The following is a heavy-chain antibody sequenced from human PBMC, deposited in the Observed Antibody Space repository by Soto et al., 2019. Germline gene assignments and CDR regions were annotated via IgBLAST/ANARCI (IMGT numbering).Heavy chain of an antibody. V-gene: IGHV4-4*07. CDR3: ARGQRFSDWFDP. Sequence: SETLALTCTVSGGSMVSYYWTWIRQPAGKGLEWIGRVYSSGGTHYNPSLKSRVTISLDTSKNQFSLRLLSVTDADTAVYYCARGQRFSDWFDPWGQGTLVTVS. J-gene: IGHJ5*02. CDR1: GGSMVSYY. D-gene: IGHD3-3*01. CDR2: VYSSGGT.